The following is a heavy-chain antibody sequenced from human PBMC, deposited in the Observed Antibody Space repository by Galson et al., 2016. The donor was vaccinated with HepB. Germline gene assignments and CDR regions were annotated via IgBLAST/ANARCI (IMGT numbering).Heavy chain of an antibody. Sequence: CAIPGDSVSSNSAAWNWIRQSPSRGLEWLGRTYYRSKWYDDYAVPVKSRITINPDTSKNQFSLHLNSVTPEDTAVYYCARDLGGAYGTGRSLDYWGQGTLVTVSS. D-gene: IGHD1-1*01. V-gene: IGHV6-1*01. J-gene: IGHJ4*02. CDR3: ARDLGGAYGTGRSLDY. CDR1: GDSVSSNSAA. CDR2: TYYRSKWYD.